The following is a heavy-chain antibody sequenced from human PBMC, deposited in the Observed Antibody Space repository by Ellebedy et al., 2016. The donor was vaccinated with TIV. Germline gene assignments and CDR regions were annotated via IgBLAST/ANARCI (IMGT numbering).Heavy chain of an antibody. CDR2: IYYSGST. Sequence: SETLSLXXTVSGGSISSYYWSWIRQPPGKGLEWIGYIYYSGSTNYNPSLKSRVTISVDTSKNQFSLKLSSVTAADTAVYYCARDVGDPWGQGTLVTVSS. D-gene: IGHD2-15*01. CDR3: ARDVGDP. J-gene: IGHJ5*02. V-gene: IGHV4-59*01. CDR1: GGSISSYY.